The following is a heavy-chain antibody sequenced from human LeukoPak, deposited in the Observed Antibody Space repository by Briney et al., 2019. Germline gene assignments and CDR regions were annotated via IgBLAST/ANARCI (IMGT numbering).Heavy chain of an antibody. V-gene: IGHV4-59*01. CDR2: IYYSGST. Sequence: PSETLSLTCTVSGGSISSYYWSWIRQPPGKGLEWIGYIYYSGSTNYNPSLKSRVTISVDTSKNQFSLKLSSVTAADTAVYYRAGGPRGVVVMAYWGQGTLVTVSS. D-gene: IGHD3-22*01. J-gene: IGHJ4*02. CDR1: GGSISSYY. CDR3: AGGPRGVVVMAY.